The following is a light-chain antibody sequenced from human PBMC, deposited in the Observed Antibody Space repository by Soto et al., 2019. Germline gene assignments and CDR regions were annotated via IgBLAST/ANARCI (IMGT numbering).Light chain of an antibody. CDR1: QSVSSN. CDR3: KQYNNWPPWT. J-gene: IGKJ1*01. V-gene: IGKV3-15*01. CDR2: GAS. Sequence: EIVMTQSPATLSVSPGERATLSCRASQSVSSNLAWYQQKPGQAPRLLIYGASTRATGIPARFSGSGSGTEFTLTISRLQSEDFAVYYCKQYNNWPPWTFGQGTKGEIK.